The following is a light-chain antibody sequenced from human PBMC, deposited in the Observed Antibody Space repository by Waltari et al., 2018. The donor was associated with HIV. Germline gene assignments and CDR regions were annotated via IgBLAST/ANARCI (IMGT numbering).Light chain of an antibody. V-gene: IGKV1-5*03. CDR2: RAS. J-gene: IGKJ3*01. CDR1: HSSGSS. Sequence: DIKMTQSPSPLSASIGDRVIITCRASHSSGSSLGWYQQKQGKAPKVLIYRASTLVTGVPSRFSGSGSGTECTLTITSLQPDVFATDYCQAYKYYPFTFGPGTKVEIK. CDR3: QAYKYYPFT.